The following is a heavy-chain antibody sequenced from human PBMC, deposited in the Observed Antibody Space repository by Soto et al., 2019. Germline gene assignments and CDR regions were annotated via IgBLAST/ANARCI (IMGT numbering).Heavy chain of an antibody. CDR3: ARTYYYDSSGLFDY. J-gene: IGHJ4*02. CDR2: IYYSGST. V-gene: IGHV4-59*01. CDR1: GGSISSYY. Sequence: PSETLSLTCTVSGGSISSYYWSWIRQPPGKGLEWIGYIYYSGSTNYNPSLKSRVTISVDTSKNQLSLKLSSVTAADTAVYYCARTYYYDSSGLFDYWGQGTLVTVSS. D-gene: IGHD3-22*01.